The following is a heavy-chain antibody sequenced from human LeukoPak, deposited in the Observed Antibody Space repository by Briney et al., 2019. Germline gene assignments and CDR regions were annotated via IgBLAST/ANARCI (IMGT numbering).Heavy chain of an antibody. CDR1: GFTFTSSA. CDR3: AGGIAVAGYATY. CDR2: IVVGSGNT. D-gene: IGHD6-19*01. Sequence: ASVKVSCKASGFTFTSSAMQWVRQARGQCLEWIGWIVVGSGNTNYAQKFQERVTITRDMSTSTAYMELSSLRSEDTAVYYCAGGIAVAGYATYWGQGTLVTVSS. V-gene: IGHV1-58*02. J-gene: IGHJ4*02.